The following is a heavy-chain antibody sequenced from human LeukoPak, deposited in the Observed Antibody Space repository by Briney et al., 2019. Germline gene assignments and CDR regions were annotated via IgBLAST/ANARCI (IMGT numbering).Heavy chain of an antibody. CDR3: AKEGSSGWYAFDI. Sequence: GGSLRLSCAASGFTFSSYARSWVRQAPGKGLEWVSAISGSGSSTYYADSVKGRFTISRDNSKNTLYLQMNSLRAEDTAVYYCAKEGSSGWYAFDIWGQGTMVTVSS. V-gene: IGHV3-23*01. D-gene: IGHD6-19*01. CDR2: ISGSGSST. CDR1: GFTFSSYA. J-gene: IGHJ3*02.